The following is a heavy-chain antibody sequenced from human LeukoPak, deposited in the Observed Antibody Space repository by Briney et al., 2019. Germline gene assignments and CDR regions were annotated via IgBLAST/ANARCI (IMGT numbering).Heavy chain of an antibody. Sequence: SETLSLTCTVSGGSISSYYWSWIRQPPGKGLEWIGYIYYSGSTNYNPSLKSRVTISVDTSKNQFSLKLSSVTAADTAVYYCASGGGSYYRGSFDYWGQGTLVTVSS. V-gene: IGHV4-59*01. D-gene: IGHD1-26*01. CDR1: GGSISSYY. J-gene: IGHJ4*02. CDR2: IYYSGST. CDR3: ASGGGSYYRGSFDY.